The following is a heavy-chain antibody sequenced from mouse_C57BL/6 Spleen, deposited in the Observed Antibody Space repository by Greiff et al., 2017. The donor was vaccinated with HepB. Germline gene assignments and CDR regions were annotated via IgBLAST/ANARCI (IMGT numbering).Heavy chain of an antibody. J-gene: IGHJ2*01. D-gene: IGHD1-1*01. CDR1: GYSFTDYN. CDR3: ARRRITTVVGGFDY. Sequence: VQLKQSGPELVKPGASVKISCKASGYSFTDYNMNWVKQSNGKSLEWIGVINPNYGTTSYNQKFKGKATLTVDQSSSTAYMQLNSLTSEDSAVYYCARRRITTVVGGFDYWGQGTTLTVSS. CDR2: INPNYGTT. V-gene: IGHV1-39*01.